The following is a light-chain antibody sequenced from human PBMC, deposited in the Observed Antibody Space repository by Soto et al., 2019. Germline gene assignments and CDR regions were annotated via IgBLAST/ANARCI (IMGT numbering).Light chain of an antibody. Sequence: EIVMTQSPATLSVSPGERATLSCRASQSVSSNLAWYQQKPGQAPRLLIYGASTRATGIPARFSGSVSGTEFTLTISSLQSEDFAVYYCQQYNNWPLFGGGTKVEIK. CDR1: QSVSSN. CDR3: QQYNNWPL. J-gene: IGKJ4*02. V-gene: IGKV3-15*01. CDR2: GAS.